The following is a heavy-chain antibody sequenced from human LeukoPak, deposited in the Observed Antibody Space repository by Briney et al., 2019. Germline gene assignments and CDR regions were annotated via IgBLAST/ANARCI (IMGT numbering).Heavy chain of an antibody. CDR3: ARTWRPYYYYGMDV. J-gene: IGHJ6*02. V-gene: IGHV3-30*04. CDR1: GFTFSSYA. CDR2: ISYDGSNK. Sequence: GRSLRLSCAASGFTFSSYAMHWVRQAPGKGLEWVAVISYDGSNKYYADSVKDRFTISRDNSKNTLYLQMNSLRAEDTAVYYCARTWRPYYYYGMDVWGQGTTVTVSS.